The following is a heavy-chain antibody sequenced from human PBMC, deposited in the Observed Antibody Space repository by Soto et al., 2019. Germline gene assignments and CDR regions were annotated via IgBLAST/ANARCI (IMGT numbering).Heavy chain of an antibody. CDR1: GFSFSTYW. CDR3: AKGGHIDF. D-gene: IGHD3-16*01. Sequence: EMQVVECGGGLVQPGGSLRLSCVASGFSFSTYWMSWVRQVPGTGLEWVANIKADGSETHYVDSVRGRFTISRDNAKTSLYLQVNSLRAEDTAVYYCAKGGHIDFCGQGTLVTVSS. V-gene: IGHV3-7*03. J-gene: IGHJ4*02. CDR2: IKADGSET.